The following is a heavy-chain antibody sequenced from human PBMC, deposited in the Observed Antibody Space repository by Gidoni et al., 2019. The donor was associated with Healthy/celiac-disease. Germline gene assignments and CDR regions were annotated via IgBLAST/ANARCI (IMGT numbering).Heavy chain of an antibody. V-gene: IGHV3-43D*03. CDR3: AKVSRPYYYYYYMDV. CDR1: GFTFDDYA. Sequence: EVQLVESGGVVVQPGGSLRLSCEASGFTFDDYAMHWVRQSPGKGLELVSLISWDGGSTYYADSVKGRFTISRDNSKNSLYLQMNSLRAEDTALYYCAKVSRPYYYYYYMDVWGKGTTVTVSS. CDR2: ISWDGGST. J-gene: IGHJ6*03.